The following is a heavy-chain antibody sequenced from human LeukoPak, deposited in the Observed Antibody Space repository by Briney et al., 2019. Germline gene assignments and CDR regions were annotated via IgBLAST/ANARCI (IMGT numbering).Heavy chain of an antibody. CDR3: ARVGGQWLVGPFDY. CDR2: ISYDGSNK. J-gene: IGHJ4*02. Sequence: GGSLRLSCAASGFTFSSYGMHWVRQAPGKGLEWVAVISYDGSNKYYADPVKGRFTISRDNSKNTLYLQMNSLRAEDTAVYYCARVGGQWLVGPFDYWGQGTLVTVSS. D-gene: IGHD6-19*01. V-gene: IGHV3-30*03. CDR1: GFTFSSYG.